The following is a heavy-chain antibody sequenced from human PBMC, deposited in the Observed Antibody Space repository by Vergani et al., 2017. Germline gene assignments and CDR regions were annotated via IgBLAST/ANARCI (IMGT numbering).Heavy chain of an antibody. D-gene: IGHD2-2*01. J-gene: IGHJ3*02. CDR3: ARGGNQYCSSTSCHGAFDI. Sequence: EVQLVESGGGLVKPGGSLRLSCAASGFTFSSYDMHWIRQATGKGLEWVSAIGTAGDTYYPGSVKGRFTISRENAKNSLYLQMNSLRAGDTAVYYCARGGNQYCSSTSCHGAFDIWGQGTMVTVSS. V-gene: IGHV3-13*01. CDR1: GFTFSSYD. CDR2: IGTAGDT.